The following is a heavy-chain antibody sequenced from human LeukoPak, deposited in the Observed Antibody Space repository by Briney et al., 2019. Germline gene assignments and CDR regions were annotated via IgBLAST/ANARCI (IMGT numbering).Heavy chain of an antibody. D-gene: IGHD3-10*01. J-gene: IGHJ4*02. CDR1: GGSISSYY. CDR3: ATVAVIRGVTYFDY. CDR2: LFYSGGT. Sequence: SETLSLTCTVSGGSISSYYWSWIRQPPGKGLEWIAYLFYSGGTDYNPSLESRVTISVDTSKNQFSLKLRSVTAADTAVYYCATVAVIRGVTYFDYWGQGTLVTVSS. V-gene: IGHV4-59*01.